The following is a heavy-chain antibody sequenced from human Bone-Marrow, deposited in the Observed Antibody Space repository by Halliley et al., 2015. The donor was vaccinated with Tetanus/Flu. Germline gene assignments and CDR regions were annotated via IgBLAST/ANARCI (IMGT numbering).Heavy chain of an antibody. V-gene: IGHV3-30*04. CDR2: ISFDGSSQ. J-gene: IGHJ3*02. D-gene: IGHD1-1*01. CDR1: GFTFAGYA. CDR3: ASPDAQLERTADTLDGFDI. Sequence: QVQLVQSGGGVVQPGRSLRLSCAASGFTFAGYALHWVRQSPGKGLEWVAVISFDGSSQYYATSVKGRFTISRDDSKNTLSLHMNSVRPEDTAMYYCASPDAQLERTADTLDGFDIWGRGTMVTVSA.